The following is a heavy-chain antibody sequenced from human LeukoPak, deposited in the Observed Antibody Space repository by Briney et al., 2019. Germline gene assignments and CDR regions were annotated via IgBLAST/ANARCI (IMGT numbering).Heavy chain of an antibody. CDR1: GFTVSSYW. V-gene: IGHV3-7*01. CDR2: IKQDGSEK. D-gene: IGHD2-15*01. J-gene: IGHJ6*03. CDR3: ARDRDMGITHYYYYYMDV. Sequence: PAESLTLTCAASGFTVSSYWMSWVRQAQGKGREWVANIKQDGSEKDNVDPVKGRFTISRDNTKNSLYLQMNSLRDEDTAVYYCARDRDMGITHYYYYYMDVWGKGTTVTVSS.